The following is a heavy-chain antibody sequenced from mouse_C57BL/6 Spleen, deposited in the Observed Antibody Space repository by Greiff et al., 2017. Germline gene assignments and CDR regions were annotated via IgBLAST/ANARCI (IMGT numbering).Heavy chain of an antibody. Sequence: QVQLQQSGAELVKPGASVKMSCKASGYTFTSYWITWVKQRPGQGLEWIGDIYPGSGSTNYNEKFKSKATLTVDTSSSTAYMQLSSLTSEDSAVYYCARGEPLGEPDWCAYWGQGTLVTVSA. D-gene: IGHD6-1*01. CDR2: IYPGSGST. CDR1: GYTFTSYW. V-gene: IGHV1-55*01. J-gene: IGHJ3*01. CDR3: ARGEPLGEPDWCAY.